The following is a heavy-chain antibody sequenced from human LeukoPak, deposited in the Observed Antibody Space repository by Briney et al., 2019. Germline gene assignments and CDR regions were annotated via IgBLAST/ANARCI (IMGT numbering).Heavy chain of an antibody. J-gene: IGHJ6*02. CDR2: VHHSGST. CDR3: ARAAMYYDGTGYGHLDV. CDR1: GGSISGSNW. V-gene: IGHV4-4*02. D-gene: IGHD3-22*01. Sequence: SETLSFTCAVSGGSISGSNWWSWVRQPPGKGLEWIGEVHHSGSTNYKSSLRSRVTISVDKSANQFSLKLSSVTATDAAVYYCARAAMYYDGTGYGHLDVWGQGTTVTVSS.